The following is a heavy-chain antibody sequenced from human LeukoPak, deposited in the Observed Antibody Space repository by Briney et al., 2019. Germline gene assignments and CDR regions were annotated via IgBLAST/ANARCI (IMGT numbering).Heavy chain of an antibody. V-gene: IGHV1-2*06. CDR3: ARDEYYYDSSGYYS. Sequence: ASVKVSCKASGYTFTGYYMHWVRQAPGQGLEWMGRINPNSGGTNYAQKFQGRVTVTRDTSISTAYMELSRLRSDDTAVYYCARDEYYYDSSGYYSWGQGTLVTVSS. J-gene: IGHJ4*02. D-gene: IGHD3-22*01. CDR2: INPNSGGT. CDR1: GYTFTGYY.